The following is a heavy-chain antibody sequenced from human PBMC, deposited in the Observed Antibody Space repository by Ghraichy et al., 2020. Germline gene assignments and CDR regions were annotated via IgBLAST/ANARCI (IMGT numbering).Heavy chain of an antibody. V-gene: IGHV6-1*01. CDR3: TRGRDGYINY. Sequence: SQTLSLTCGISGDSVSSSSAAWSWIRQSPSRGLEWLGRTYYRSKWYNDYAVSVKSRITISPDTSKNQFSLQLNSVTPEDTADYYCTRGRDGYINYWGQGTLVTVSS. CDR2: TYYRSKWYN. J-gene: IGHJ4*02. D-gene: IGHD5-24*01. CDR1: GDSVSSSSAA.